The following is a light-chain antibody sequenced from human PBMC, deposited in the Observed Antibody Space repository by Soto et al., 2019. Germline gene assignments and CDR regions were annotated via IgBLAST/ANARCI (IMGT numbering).Light chain of an antibody. CDR1: SSDVGGYNF. CDR2: DVN. CDR3: SSYTSGNTLV. J-gene: IGLJ1*01. Sequence: QSALTQPASVSGSPGQSITFSCTGTSSDVGGYNFVSWYQLHPGKAPKLMIYDVNNRPSGVSNRFSGSKSGDTVSLTISGLQAEDEADYYCSSYTSGNTLVFGTGTKVTVL. V-gene: IGLV2-14*03.